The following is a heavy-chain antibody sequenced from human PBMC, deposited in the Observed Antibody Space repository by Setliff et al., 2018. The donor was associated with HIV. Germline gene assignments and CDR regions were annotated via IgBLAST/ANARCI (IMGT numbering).Heavy chain of an antibody. Sequence: TLSLTCAVSGYSIGSGKYWGWIRQSPGKGLEWIGSIYYLGSTYYNPSLETRVTISVDTSKNQFSLELMSVTATDTAIYYCARAEWYGEFYHFDYWGQGTLVTVSS. V-gene: IGHV4-38-2*01. CDR3: ARAEWYGEFYHFDY. D-gene: IGHD3-10*01. CDR1: GYSIGSGKY. CDR2: IYYLGST. J-gene: IGHJ4*02.